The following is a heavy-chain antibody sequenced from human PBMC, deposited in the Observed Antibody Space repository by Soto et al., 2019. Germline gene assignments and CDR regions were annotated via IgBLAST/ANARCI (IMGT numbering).Heavy chain of an antibody. J-gene: IGHJ4*02. V-gene: IGHV3-23*01. Sequence: GGSLRLSCAASGFTFSSYAMSWVRQAPGKGLEWVSAISGSGGSTYYADSVKGRFTISRDNSKNTLYLQMNSLRAEDTAVYYCANPRYSSSWVSNTASYYFDYWGQGTLVTVSS. CDR2: ISGSGGST. CDR1: GFTFSSYA. CDR3: ANPRYSSSWVSNTASYYFDY. D-gene: IGHD6-13*01.